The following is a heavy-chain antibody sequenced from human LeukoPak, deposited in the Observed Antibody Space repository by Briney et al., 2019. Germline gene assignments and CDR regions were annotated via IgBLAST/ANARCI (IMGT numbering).Heavy chain of an antibody. D-gene: IGHD2-2*01. CDR1: GFTFSSYS. V-gene: IGHV3-48*01. CDR2: ISSSSSTI. Sequence: PGGSLRLSCAASGFTFSSYSMNWVRQAPGKGLEWVSYISSSSSTIYYADSVKGRFTISRDNAKNSLYLQMNSLRAEDTAVYYCARLYRRSTSPGDYYYMDVWGKGTTVTVSS. J-gene: IGHJ6*03. CDR3: ARLYRRSTSPGDYYYMDV.